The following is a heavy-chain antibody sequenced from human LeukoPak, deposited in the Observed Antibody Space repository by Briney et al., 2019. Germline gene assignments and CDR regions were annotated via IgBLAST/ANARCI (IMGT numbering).Heavy chain of an antibody. CDR1: GGSISGYY. CDR2: IYYTGIT. Sequence: SETLSLTCTVSGGSISGYYWSRIRQSPGKGLEWIGYIYYTGITAYNPSLGSRVTISVDRSNNQFSLRLTSVTAADTAVYYCARLHSSRAEEFDPWGQGTLVTVSS. J-gene: IGHJ5*02. V-gene: IGHV4-59*01. CDR3: ARLHSSRAEEFDP.